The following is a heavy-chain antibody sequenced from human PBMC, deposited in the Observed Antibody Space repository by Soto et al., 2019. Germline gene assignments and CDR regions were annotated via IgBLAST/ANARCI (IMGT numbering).Heavy chain of an antibody. D-gene: IGHD1-7*01. V-gene: IGHV3-23*01. CDR1: GFTFSTYA. J-gene: IGHJ5*02. Sequence: PGGSLRLSCAASGFTFSTYAMSWVRQAPGKGLEWVSSISGSAATTDYADSVKGRFTISRDTSQNTLFMQMNSPKAEATATYFCAKQHRWNFSWFDPWGQGTLVTVSS. CDR2: ISGSAATT. CDR3: AKQHRWNFSWFDP.